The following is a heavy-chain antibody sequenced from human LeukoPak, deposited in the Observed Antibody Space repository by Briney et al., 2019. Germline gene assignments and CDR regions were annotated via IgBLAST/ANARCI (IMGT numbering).Heavy chain of an antibody. J-gene: IGHJ4*02. CDR2: IVVGSGNT. CDR1: GFTFTSSA. V-gene: IGHV1-58*02. D-gene: IGHD1-26*01. CDR3: AAVQVGANYYFDY. Sequence: RASVKVPCKASGFTFTSSAMQWVRQARGQRLEWIGWIVVGSGNTNYAQKFQERVTITRDMSTSRAYMELSSLRSEDTAVYYCAAVQVGANYYFDYWGQGTLVTVSS.